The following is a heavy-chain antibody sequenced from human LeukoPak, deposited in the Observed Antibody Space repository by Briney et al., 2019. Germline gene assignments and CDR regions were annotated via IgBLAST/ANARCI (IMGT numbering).Heavy chain of an antibody. CDR1: GYSFTSYW. CDR2: IYPGDSDT. J-gene: IGHJ5*02. D-gene: IGHD2-2*01. Sequence: GESLKISCKGSGYSFTSYWIGWVRQMPGKGLEWMGIIYPGDSDTRYSPSFQGQVTISADKSISTAYLQWSSLKASDTAVYYCARKVVPAAEYGKNWFDPWGQGTLVTVSS. CDR3: ARKVVPAAEYGKNWFDP. V-gene: IGHV5-51*03.